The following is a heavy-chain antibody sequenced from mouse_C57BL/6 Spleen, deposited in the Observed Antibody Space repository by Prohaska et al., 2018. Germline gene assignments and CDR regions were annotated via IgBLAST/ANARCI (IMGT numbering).Heavy chain of an antibody. J-gene: IGHJ2*01. V-gene: IGHV1-69*01. Sequence: QVQLQQPGAELVMPGASVKLSCKASGYTFTSYWMHWVKQRPGQGLEWIGEIDPSDSYTNYNQKFKGKATVTVDKSSSTADMQLSSLTSEDSAVYYCARGYYYGSSYVGVDYWGQGTTLTVSS. CDR3: ARGYYYGSSYVGVDY. CDR1: GYTFTSYW. CDR2: IDPSDSYT. D-gene: IGHD1-1*01.